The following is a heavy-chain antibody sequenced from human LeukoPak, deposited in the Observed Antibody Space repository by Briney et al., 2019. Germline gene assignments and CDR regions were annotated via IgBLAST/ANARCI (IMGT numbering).Heavy chain of an antibody. V-gene: IGHV4-4*09. D-gene: IGHD2-2*01. CDR3: ALSDSIVVNY. CDR2: IYTSGST. Sequence: PSETLSLTCTVSGGSISSYYWSWIRQPPGKGLEWIGYIYTSGSTNYNPSLKSRVTISVDTSKNQSSLKLSSVTAADTAVYYCALSDSIVVNYWGQGTLVTVSS. CDR1: GGSISSYY. J-gene: IGHJ4*02.